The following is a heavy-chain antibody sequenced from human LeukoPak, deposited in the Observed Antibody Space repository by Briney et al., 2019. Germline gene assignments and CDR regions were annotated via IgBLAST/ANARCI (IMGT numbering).Heavy chain of an antibody. D-gene: IGHD2-2*01. J-gene: IGHJ5*02. CDR1: GFTFSNYA. CDR3: AKLPAADSAWWFDP. Sequence: GGSLRLSCAASGFTFSNYAMTWVRQAPGKGLEWVSVISGSGGSTYSADSVKGRFTISRDNSKNTLFLQMSSLRPGDTAVYYCAKLPAADSAWWFDPWGQGTVVTVSS. CDR2: ISGSGGST. V-gene: IGHV3-23*01.